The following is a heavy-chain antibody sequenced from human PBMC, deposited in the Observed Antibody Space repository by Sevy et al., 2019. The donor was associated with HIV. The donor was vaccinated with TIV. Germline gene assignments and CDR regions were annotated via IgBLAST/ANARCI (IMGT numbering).Heavy chain of an antibody. CDR1: GFNFSTYW. CDR2: IKQDGSDK. J-gene: IGHJ4*02. Sequence: GGSLRLSCGVFGFNFSTYWMSWVRQAPGKGLEWVANIKQDGSDKYYLDSLKGRFTISRDNAKKSLYLQMNSLTAEDTAVYYCAREGVEADLGFDYWGQGTLVTVSS. V-gene: IGHV3-7*03. CDR3: AREGVEADLGFDY. D-gene: IGHD3-16*01.